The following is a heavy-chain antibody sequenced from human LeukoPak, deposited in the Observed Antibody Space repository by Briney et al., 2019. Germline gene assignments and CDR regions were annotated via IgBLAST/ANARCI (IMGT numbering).Heavy chain of an antibody. CDR2: INPSGGGT. CDR3: AKGGQPSLYLQWGRFDP. Sequence: PGASVKVSCKASGYTFTNYYMHWVRQAPGQGLEWMGIINPSGGGTDYAQKFQGRLTMTRDTSTSTVYMELSSLRSEDTAVYYCAKGGQPSLYLQWGRFDPWGQGTLVTVSS. CDR1: GYTFTNYY. J-gene: IGHJ5*02. D-gene: IGHD2-2*02. V-gene: IGHV1-46*01.